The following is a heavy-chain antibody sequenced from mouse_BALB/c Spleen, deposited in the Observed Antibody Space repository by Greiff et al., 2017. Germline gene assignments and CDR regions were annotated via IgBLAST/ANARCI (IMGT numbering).Heavy chain of an antibody. J-gene: IGHJ4*01. CDR1: GFTFSSYG. CDR2: ISSGGSYT. V-gene: IGHV5-6*01. Sequence: EVQGVESGGDLVKPGGSLKLSCAASGFTFSSYGMSWVRQTPDKRLEWVATISSGGSYTYYPDSVKGRFTISRDNPKNTLFLQMTSLRSEDTAMYYCAREAMDYWGQGTSVTVSS. CDR3: AREAMDY.